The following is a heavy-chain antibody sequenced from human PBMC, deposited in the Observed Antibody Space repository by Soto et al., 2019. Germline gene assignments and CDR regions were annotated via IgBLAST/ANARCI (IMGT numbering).Heavy chain of an antibody. CDR3: ARGXNHCSGXXXXXXXXXX. Sequence: GASVKVSCKASGYTFTSYGISWVRQAPGQGLEWMGWISAYNGNTNYAQKLQGRVTMTTDTSTSTAYMELGSLRSEDTAVYYCARGXNHCSGXXXXXXXXXXXGXXTPVT. V-gene: IGHV1-18*01. D-gene: IGHD2-15*01. J-gene: IGHJ4*02. CDR1: GYTFTSYG. CDR2: ISAYNGNT.